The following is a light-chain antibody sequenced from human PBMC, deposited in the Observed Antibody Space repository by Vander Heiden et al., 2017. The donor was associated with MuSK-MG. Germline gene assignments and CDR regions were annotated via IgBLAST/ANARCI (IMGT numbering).Light chain of an antibody. Sequence: SYELTQPPSVPVSPGQTASITCSGDKLGEKYACWYQQKPGQSPVLVIYQDSKRPSGIPERFSGSNSGTTATLTSGGTQAMDEAYYDSQERDSSTGVFGGGTKLTVL. CDR3: QERDSSTGV. V-gene: IGLV3-1*01. J-gene: IGLJ2*01. CDR1: KLGEKY. CDR2: QDS.